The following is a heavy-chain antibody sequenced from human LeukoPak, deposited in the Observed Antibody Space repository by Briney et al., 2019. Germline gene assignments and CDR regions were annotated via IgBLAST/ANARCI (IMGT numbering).Heavy chain of an antibody. CDR2: IIPILGIA. J-gene: IGHJ4*02. D-gene: IGHD6-13*01. CDR1: GGTFSSYA. V-gene: IGHV1-69*04. Sequence: KVSCKASGGTFSSYAISWVRQAPGQGLEWMGRIIPILGIANYAQKFQGRVTITADKSTSTAYMELSSLRSEDTAVYYCARDLGAAAGTQYWGQGTLVTVSS. CDR3: ARDLGAAAGTQY.